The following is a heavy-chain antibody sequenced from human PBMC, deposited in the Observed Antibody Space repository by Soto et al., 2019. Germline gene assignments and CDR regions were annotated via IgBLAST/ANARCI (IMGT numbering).Heavy chain of an antibody. CDR2: ISGSDYRT. CDR3: VGDYGGLEGFDV. D-gene: IGHD4-17*01. Sequence: EVQLLESGGGLVQPGGSLRLSCVASVGSGFTFTDYAMAWVRQAPEKGLEWVSGISGSDYRTYYADSVKGRFTISRDNSKIMLFLQMNSLRAEDTAIYYCVGDYGGLEGFDVWGQGTMVTVSS. CDR1: VGSGFTFTDYA. V-gene: IGHV3-23*01. J-gene: IGHJ3*01.